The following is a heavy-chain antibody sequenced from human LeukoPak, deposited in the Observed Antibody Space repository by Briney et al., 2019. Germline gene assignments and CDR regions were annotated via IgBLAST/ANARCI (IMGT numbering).Heavy chain of an antibody. Sequence: RGSLRLSCAASGFTFSSYEMNWVRQAPGKGLEWVSYISSSGSTIYYADSVKGRFTISRDNAKNSLYLQMNSLRAEDTAVYYCARSTDSSSWLVYFDYWGQGTLVT. V-gene: IGHV3-48*03. CDR2: ISSSGSTI. CDR3: ARSTDSSSWLVYFDY. J-gene: IGHJ4*02. CDR1: GFTFSSYE. D-gene: IGHD6-13*01.